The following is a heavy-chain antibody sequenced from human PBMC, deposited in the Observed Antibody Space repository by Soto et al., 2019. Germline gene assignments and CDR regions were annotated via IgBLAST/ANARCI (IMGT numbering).Heavy chain of an antibody. CDR3: ASHIAARTFDY. J-gene: IGHJ4*02. D-gene: IGHD6-6*01. CDR1: GGSVSSGSYY. CDR2: IYYSGST. Sequence: QVQLQESGPGLVKPSETLSLICTVSGGSVSSGSYYWIWIRQPPGKGLEWIVYIYYSGSTNYNPSLKSRVTISVDTSKNQFSLKLSSVTAVDTAVYYCASHIAARTFDYWGQGTLVTVSS. V-gene: IGHV4-61*01.